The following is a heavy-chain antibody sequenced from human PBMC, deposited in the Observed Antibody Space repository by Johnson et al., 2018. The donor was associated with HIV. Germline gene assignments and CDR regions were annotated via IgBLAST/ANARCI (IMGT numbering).Heavy chain of an antibody. Sequence: VQLVESGGGLVQPGRSLRLSCAASGFTFDGYAMHWVRQAPGKGLEWVSGIRWHSGSIGYADSVKGRFTITRDNAKNALYLHMNSLSAEDTALYLCVREGLYGDYVDAFDIWGQGTMVIVSS. CDR1: GFTFDGYA. CDR2: IRWHSGSI. CDR3: VREGLYGDYVDAFDI. V-gene: IGHV3-9*01. J-gene: IGHJ3*02. D-gene: IGHD4-17*01.